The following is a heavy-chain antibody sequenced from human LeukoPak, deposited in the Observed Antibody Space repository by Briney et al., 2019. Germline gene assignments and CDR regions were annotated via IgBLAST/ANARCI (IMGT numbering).Heavy chain of an antibody. CDR1: GCSRGLYY. CDR2: IYYSGST. Sequence: SETLSITCTDSGCSRGLYYWSWIRQPPGKGLDWTVYIYYSGSTNYNPSLKSRVTISVDTSKNQFSLKLTSVTAADTAVYYCARGGWSLDSWGQGTLVTVSS. CDR3: ARGGWSLDS. V-gene: IGHV4-59*01. J-gene: IGHJ5*01.